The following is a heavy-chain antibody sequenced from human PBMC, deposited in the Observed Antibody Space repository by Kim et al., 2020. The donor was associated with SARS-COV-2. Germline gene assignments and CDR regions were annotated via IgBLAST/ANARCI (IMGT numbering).Heavy chain of an antibody. CDR2: ISSSSSYI. V-gene: IGHV3-21*01. Sequence: GGSLRLSCAASGFTFSSYSMNWVRQAPGKGLEWVSSISSSSSYIYYADSVKGRFTISRDNAKNSLYLQMNSLRAEDTAVYYCARDLGRYGSGSYSDYWGQGTLVTVSS. D-gene: IGHD3-10*01. CDR3: ARDLGRYGSGSYSDY. CDR1: GFTFSSYS. J-gene: IGHJ4*02.